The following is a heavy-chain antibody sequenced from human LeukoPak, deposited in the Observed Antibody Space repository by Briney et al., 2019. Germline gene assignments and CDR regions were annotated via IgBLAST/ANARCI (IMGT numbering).Heavy chain of an antibody. Sequence: GASVKVSCKASGYSLTTYYMHWVRQAPGQGLEWMAIINPSGGGTKYAQKFQGRVTMTRDTPTNTVYMELSSLRTEDTAVYYCASVYVYGMDVWGQGTTVTVSS. CDR1: GYSLTTYY. D-gene: IGHD2-8*01. V-gene: IGHV1-46*01. J-gene: IGHJ6*02. CDR3: ASVYVYGMDV. CDR2: INPSGGGT.